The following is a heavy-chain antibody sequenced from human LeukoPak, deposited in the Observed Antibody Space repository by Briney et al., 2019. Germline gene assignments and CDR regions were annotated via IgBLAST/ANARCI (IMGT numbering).Heavy chain of an antibody. CDR1: GFTFSSYG. Sequence: GGSLRLSCAASGFTFSSYGMHWVRQAPGKGLEWVAVIWYDGTNRNYADSVKGRFTISRDSSKNTLYLQMNSLRAEDTAVYYCARDGYGFDYWGQGTLVTVSS. V-gene: IGHV3-33*01. CDR3: ARDGYGFDY. CDR2: IWYDGTNR. D-gene: IGHD3-22*01. J-gene: IGHJ4*02.